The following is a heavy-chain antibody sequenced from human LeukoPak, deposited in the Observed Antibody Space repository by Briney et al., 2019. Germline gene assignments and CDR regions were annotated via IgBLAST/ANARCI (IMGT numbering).Heavy chain of an antibody. CDR2: IRYDGSNK. CDR3: ARDRASYGDFDY. J-gene: IGHJ4*02. D-gene: IGHD4-17*01. CDR1: GFTFSSYS. V-gene: IGHV3-30*02. Sequence: SGGSLRLSCAASGFTFSSYSMNWVRQAPGKGLEWVAFIRYDGSNKYYADSVKGRFTISRDNSKNTLFLQMNSLRTEDTAVYYCARDRASYGDFDYWGQGTLVTVSS.